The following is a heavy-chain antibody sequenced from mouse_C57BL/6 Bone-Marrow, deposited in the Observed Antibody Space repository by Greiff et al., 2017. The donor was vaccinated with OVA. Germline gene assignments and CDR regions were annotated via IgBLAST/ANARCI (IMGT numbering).Heavy chain of an antibody. J-gene: IGHJ3*01. CDR2: IDPSDSYT. CDR1: GYTFTSYW. V-gene: IGHV1-69*01. D-gene: IGHD1-1*01. CDR3: ASGGDNYGSFY. Sequence: QVQLQQPGAELVMPGASVKLSCKASGYTFTSYWMHWVKQRPGQGLEWIGEIDPSDSYTNYNQKFKGKSTLTVDKSSSTAYMQLSSLTSEDSAVYYCASGGDNYGSFYWGQGTLVTVSA.